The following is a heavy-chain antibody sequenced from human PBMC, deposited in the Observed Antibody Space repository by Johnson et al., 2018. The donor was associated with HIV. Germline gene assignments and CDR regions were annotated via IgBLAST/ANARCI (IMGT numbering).Heavy chain of an antibody. J-gene: IGHJ3*01. Sequence: QVHLVESGGGVVQPGRSLRLSCAASGFTFSTYAIHWVRQAPGKGLEWVAIISYDGSTKYYADSVKGRFTISRDNSKNSLYLQMNTLRAEDTAVYYCARDQRGGYSYGDAFDFWGQGTLVTVSS. CDR2: ISYDGSTK. CDR3: ARDQRGGYSYGDAFDF. CDR1: GFTFSTYA. V-gene: IGHV3-30-3*01. D-gene: IGHD5-18*01.